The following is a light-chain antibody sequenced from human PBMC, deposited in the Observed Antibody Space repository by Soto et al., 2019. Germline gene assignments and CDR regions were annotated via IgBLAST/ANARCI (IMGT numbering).Light chain of an antibody. V-gene: IGKV3-20*01. J-gene: IGKJ5*01. Sequence: EIVLTQSPGTLSLSPGERATLSCRASQSVRSSLAWYQQKPGQAPRLLISGASSRAAGISDRFSGSGSGTDFTLTISRLEPEDFALYYCQQYGDSPITFGQGTRLEIK. CDR3: QQYGDSPIT. CDR2: GAS. CDR1: QSVRSS.